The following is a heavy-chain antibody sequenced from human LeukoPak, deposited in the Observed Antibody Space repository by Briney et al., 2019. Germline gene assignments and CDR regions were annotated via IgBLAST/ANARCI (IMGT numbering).Heavy chain of an antibody. D-gene: IGHD3-16*02. CDR3: ARLGGMITFGGVISAGSDDAFDI. CDR1: GFTVSSSY. CDR2: IYSGGST. Sequence: GGSLRLSCAASGFTVSSSYMSWVRQAPGKGLEWVSVIYSGGSTYYADSVKGRFTISRDNSKNTLYLQMNSLRAEDTAVYYCARLGGMITFGGVISAGSDDAFDIWGQGTMVTVSS. J-gene: IGHJ3*02. V-gene: IGHV3-66*01.